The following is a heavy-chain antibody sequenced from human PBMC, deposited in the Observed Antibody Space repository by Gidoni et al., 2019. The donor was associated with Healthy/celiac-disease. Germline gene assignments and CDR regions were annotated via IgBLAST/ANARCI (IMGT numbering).Heavy chain of an antibody. D-gene: IGHD6-19*01. CDR2: ISYDGSNK. CDR1: GFTLSSYA. Sequence: QVQLVESGGGVVQPGRSLRLSCAASGFTLSSYAMHWVRQAPGKGLEWVAVISYDGSNKYYADSVKGRFTISRDNSKNTLYLQMNSLRAEDTAVYYCARADRAAVAGTLAEYFQHWGQGTLVTVSS. CDR3: ARADRAAVAGTLAEYFQH. V-gene: IGHV3-30-3*01. J-gene: IGHJ1*01.